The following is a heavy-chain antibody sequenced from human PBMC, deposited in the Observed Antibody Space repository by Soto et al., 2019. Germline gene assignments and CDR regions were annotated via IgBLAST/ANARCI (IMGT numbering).Heavy chain of an antibody. D-gene: IGHD6-13*01. CDR1: GFTFSSYA. CDR3: AKDQAAAGTISRYFQH. J-gene: IGHJ1*01. Sequence: GGSLILSCAASGFTFSSYAMTWVRQAPGKGLEWVSAISGSGATTYHADSVKGRFTISRDNSKNTLYLQMNSLRAEDTALYYCAKDQAAAGTISRYFQHWGQGTLVTVSS. V-gene: IGHV3-23*01. CDR2: ISGSGATT.